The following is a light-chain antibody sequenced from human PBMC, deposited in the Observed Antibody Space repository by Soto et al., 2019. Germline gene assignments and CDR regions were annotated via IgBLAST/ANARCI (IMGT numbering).Light chain of an antibody. CDR1: SSNIGSNF. J-gene: IGLJ3*02. V-gene: IGLV1-47*01. CDR3: ATWDDSLSAWV. Sequence: QAVLTQPPSASGTPGQRVTISCSGSSSNIGSNFEYWYQQFSGMTPKLLIYKDNQRPSGVPDRFSGSKSGTSASLIISGLRSEDEADYYCATWDDSLSAWVFGGGTKLTVL. CDR2: KDN.